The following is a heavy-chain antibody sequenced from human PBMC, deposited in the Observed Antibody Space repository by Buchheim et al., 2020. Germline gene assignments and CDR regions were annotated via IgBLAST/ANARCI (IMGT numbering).Heavy chain of an antibody. Sequence: EVQLLESGGGLVQPGGSLRLSCAASGFTFNNYAMNWVRQVPGKGLEWVSGIIGSGSRTYYAASVKGLLTISRDNSKGTLYLQMNSMRAEDTAVYYCAKGGYCSSSDCYRAYYYYNMDAWGQGTT. CDR1: GFTFNNYA. CDR3: AKGGYCSSSDCYRAYYYYNMDA. CDR2: IIGSGSRT. J-gene: IGHJ6*02. D-gene: IGHD2-2*01. V-gene: IGHV3-23*01.